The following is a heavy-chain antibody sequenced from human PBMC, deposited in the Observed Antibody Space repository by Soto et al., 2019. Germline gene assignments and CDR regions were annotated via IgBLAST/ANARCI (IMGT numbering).Heavy chain of an antibody. CDR1: GSITNHH. CDR2: FNPSGLST. V-gene: IGHV1-46*01. J-gene: IGHJ5*02. D-gene: IGHD6-19*01. CDR3: AKVTHRGPRAVAGPRGS. Sequence: QVHLVQSGAEVKRPGASVNVSCQASGSITNHHMHWVRQAPGQGLEWMGIFNPSGLSTTYAQKFHGRGTITSDTPTSTGYMELSSLPSEDTAVYFCAKVTHRGPRAVAGPRGSWGQGALGIVSS.